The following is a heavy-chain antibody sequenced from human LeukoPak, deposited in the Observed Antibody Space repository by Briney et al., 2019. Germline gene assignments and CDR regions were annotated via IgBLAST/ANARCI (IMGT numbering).Heavy chain of an antibody. CDR2: ISSSSSDT. Sequence: PGGSLRLSCAASGFTFSDSYMSWIRQTPGKGLEWLSYISSSSSDTNYADSVKGRFTISRDNAKNSLYLQMNSLRAEDTAVYYCARGSRTIELGDDYWGQGALVTVSS. CDR3: ARGSRTIELGDDY. CDR1: GFTFSDSY. D-gene: IGHD5-24*01. V-gene: IGHV3-11*06. J-gene: IGHJ4*02.